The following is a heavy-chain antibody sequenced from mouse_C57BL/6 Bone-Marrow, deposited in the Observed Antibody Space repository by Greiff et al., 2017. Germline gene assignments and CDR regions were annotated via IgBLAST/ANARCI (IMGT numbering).Heavy chain of an antibody. V-gene: IGHV1-15*01. D-gene: IGHD3-1*01. CDR1: GYTFTDYE. CDR3: TPFGWFAY. Sequence: QVQLQQSGAELVRPGASVTLSCKASGYTFTDYEMHWVKQTPVHGLEWIGAIDPETGGTAYNQKFKGKAILTADKSSSTAYIELRSLTSEDSAVYYCTPFGWFAYWGQGTLVTVSA. J-gene: IGHJ3*01. CDR2: IDPETGGT.